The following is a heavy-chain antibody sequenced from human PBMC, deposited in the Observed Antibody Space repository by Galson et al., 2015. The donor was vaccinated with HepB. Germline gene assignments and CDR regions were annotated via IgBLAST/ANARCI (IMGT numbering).Heavy chain of an antibody. CDR3: ARGRYFYVSGGVDV. Sequence: SVKVSCKASGDTFSRYVVTWVRQAPGQGLEWMGGIIPIFNEVNYTQKLEGRFTITVDESRTTVYMELTSLTSEDSAVYYCARGRYFYVSGGVDVRGQGTTVSAS. V-gene: IGHV1-69*13. CDR2: IIPIFNEV. CDR1: GDTFSRYV. J-gene: IGHJ6*02. D-gene: IGHD3-9*01.